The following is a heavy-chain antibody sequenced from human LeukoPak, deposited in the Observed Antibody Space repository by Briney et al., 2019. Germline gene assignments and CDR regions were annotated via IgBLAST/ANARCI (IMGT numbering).Heavy chain of an antibody. D-gene: IGHD3-22*01. J-gene: IGHJ4*02. Sequence: GASVKVSCKASGYPFTGYYMHWVRQAPGQRLEWMGWINPNSGGTNYAQKFQGRVTMTRDTSISTAYMELSRLRSDDTAVYYCARLYYYDSSADYWGQGTLVTVSS. CDR1: GYPFTGYY. CDR3: ARLYYYDSSADY. CDR2: INPNSGGT. V-gene: IGHV1-2*02.